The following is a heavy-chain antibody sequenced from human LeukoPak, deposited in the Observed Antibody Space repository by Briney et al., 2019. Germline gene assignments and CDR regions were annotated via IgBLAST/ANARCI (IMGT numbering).Heavy chain of an antibody. Sequence: GRSLRLSCAASGFTFDDYAMHWVRHAPGKGLEWVSGISWNSGSIVYADSVKGRFTISRDNAKNSLYLQMNSLRAEDTALYYCAKDIHPMIVVVITGGYYYGMDVWGQGTTVTVSS. CDR2: ISWNSGSI. CDR3: AKDIHPMIVVVITGGYYYGMDV. D-gene: IGHD3-22*01. CDR1: GFTFDDYA. J-gene: IGHJ6*02. V-gene: IGHV3-9*01.